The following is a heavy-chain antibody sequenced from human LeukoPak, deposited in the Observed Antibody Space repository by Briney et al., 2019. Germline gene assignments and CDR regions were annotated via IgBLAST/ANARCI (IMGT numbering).Heavy chain of an antibody. CDR1: GGSFSGYY. CDR3: ARGNSHEDY. D-gene: IGHD4-23*01. J-gene: IGHJ4*02. Sequence: PSETLSLTCAVYGGSFSGYYWSWIRQPPGKWLEWIGEINHSGSTNYNPSLKSRVTISVDTSKNQFSLKLSSVTAADTAVYYCARGNSHEDYWGQGTLVTVSS. V-gene: IGHV4-34*01. CDR2: INHSGST.